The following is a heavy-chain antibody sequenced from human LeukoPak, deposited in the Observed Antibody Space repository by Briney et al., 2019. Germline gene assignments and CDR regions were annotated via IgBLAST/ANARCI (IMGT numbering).Heavy chain of an antibody. CDR2: ISAYNGNT. J-gene: IGHJ4*02. CDR1: GYTFSRYG. V-gene: IGHV1-18*01. CDR3: ARDPDGDYDFDY. D-gene: IGHD4-17*01. Sequence: GASVKVSCKASGYTFSRYGISWVRRAPGQGLEWMGWISAYNGNTNYAQKLQGRVTMTTDTSTSTAYMELRSLRSDDTAVYYCARDPDGDYDFDYWGQGTLVTVSS.